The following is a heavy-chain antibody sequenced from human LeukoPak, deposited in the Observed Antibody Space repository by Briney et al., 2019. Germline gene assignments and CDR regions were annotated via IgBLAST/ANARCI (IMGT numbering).Heavy chain of an antibody. CDR3: ARGILIHFGVVIMGWFDP. V-gene: IGHV1-18*01. CDR2: ISAYNGNT. D-gene: IGHD3-3*01. J-gene: IGHJ5*02. Sequence: ASVKVSCKASGYTFTSCGINWVRQAPGQGLEWMGWISAYNGNTNYAQKLQGRVTMTTDTSTSTAYMELRSLRSDDTAVYYCARGILIHFGVVIMGWFDPWGQGTLVTVSS. CDR1: GYTFTSCG.